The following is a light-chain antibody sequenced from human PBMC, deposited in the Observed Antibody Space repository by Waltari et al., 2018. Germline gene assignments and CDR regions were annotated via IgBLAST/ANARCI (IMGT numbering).Light chain of an antibody. Sequence: DIHLTKFPSSLPAPVGTGVTSPGGASWNIRSNLAWYQQKPGKAPKSLIYKASSLQSGVPSRFSCSGSGTEFTLTISSLQPEDFAIYYCQQRNSYPLTFGPGTKLDIK. CDR1: WNIRSN. CDR2: KAS. CDR3: QQRNSYPLT. V-gene: IGKV1-17*01. J-gene: IGKJ3*01.